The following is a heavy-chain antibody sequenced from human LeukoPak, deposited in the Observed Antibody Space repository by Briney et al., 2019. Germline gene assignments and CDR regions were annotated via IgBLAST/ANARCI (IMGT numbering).Heavy chain of an antibody. J-gene: IGHJ4*02. CDR2: IWYYGSNK. V-gene: IGHV3-33*01. D-gene: IGHD3-22*01. CDR1: GFTLSSYG. CDR3: ARDIGTVVTTLDY. Sequence: GGSLRLSCAASGFTLSSYGMHWVRQAPGKGLEWVALIWYYGSNKYYPDSVKGRFTISRDISKSTLYLQMNSLRAEDTAVYFCARDIGTVVTTLDYWGQGTLVTVSS.